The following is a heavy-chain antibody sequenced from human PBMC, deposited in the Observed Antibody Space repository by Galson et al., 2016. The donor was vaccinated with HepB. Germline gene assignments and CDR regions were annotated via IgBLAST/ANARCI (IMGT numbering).Heavy chain of an antibody. CDR3: VKGQSSFSSRTLDY. D-gene: IGHD6-6*01. J-gene: IGHJ4*02. CDR1: GITLSRYA. Sequence: SLRLSCAAAGITLSRYAMHWVRQAPGKGLEYVSGFSSTGGYTHYADSVKGRFSISRDNFRNTVYLQMSSLRPEDTAVHYCVKGQSSFSSRTLDYWGQGTLVAVSS. CDR2: FSSTGGYT. V-gene: IGHV3-64D*06.